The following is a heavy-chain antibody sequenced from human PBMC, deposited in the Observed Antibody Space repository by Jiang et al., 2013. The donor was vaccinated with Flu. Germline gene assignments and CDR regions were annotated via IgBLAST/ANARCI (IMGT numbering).Heavy chain of an antibody. D-gene: IGHD1-26*01. Sequence: GGGLVQPGGSLRLSCAASGFTFSSYEMNWVRQAPGKGLEWVSYISSSGSTIYYADSVKGRFTISRDNAKNSLYLQMNSLRAEDTAVYYCARATTENYYYYYGMDVWGKGTTVTVSS. CDR2: ISSSGSTI. V-gene: IGHV3-48*03. CDR3: ARATTENYYYYYGMDV. J-gene: IGHJ6*04. CDR1: GFTFSSYE.